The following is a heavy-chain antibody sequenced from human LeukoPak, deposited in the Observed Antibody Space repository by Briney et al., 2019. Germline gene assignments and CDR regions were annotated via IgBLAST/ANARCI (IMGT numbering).Heavy chain of an antibody. Sequence: PGGSLRLSCAASGFTFSNTWMNWVRQAPGKGLEWVGRIQSKTDGGTTEYAAPVKGRFTIPRDDSKTTLYLQMNSLKTEDTAVYYCATLTVRGVINIWGQGTLVTVSS. CDR3: ATLTVRGVINI. CDR2: IQSKTDGGTT. D-gene: IGHD3-10*01. CDR1: GFTFSNTW. V-gene: IGHV3-15*01. J-gene: IGHJ4*02.